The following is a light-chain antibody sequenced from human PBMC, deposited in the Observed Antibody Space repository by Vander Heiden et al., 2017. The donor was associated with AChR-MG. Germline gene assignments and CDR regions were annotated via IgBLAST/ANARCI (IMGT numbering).Light chain of an antibody. CDR1: QSISSY. CDR2: AAS. V-gene: IGKV1-39*01. J-gene: IGKJ2*01. Sequence: DIQMTQSPSSLSASVGDRVTITCRAGQSISSYLNWYQQKPGKAPKLLIYAASSLQSGVPSRFSGSGAGTDFTLTISSLQPEDFATYYCQQSYRTPRTFGQRTKLEIK. CDR3: QQSYRTPRT.